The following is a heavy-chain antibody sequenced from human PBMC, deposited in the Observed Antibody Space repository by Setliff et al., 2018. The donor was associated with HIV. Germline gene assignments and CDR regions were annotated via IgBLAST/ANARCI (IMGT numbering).Heavy chain of an antibody. CDR3: AGEQRWLKSGVSFDD. V-gene: IGHV4-34*01. CDR1: GGSFSGYY. D-gene: IGHD5-18*01. J-gene: IGHJ4*02. CDR2: FNHSGSP. Sequence: PSETLSLTCAVYGGSFSGYYWRWSRQPPGKGLEWIGEFNHSGSPNYNPSLKSRVTISVDTSKNQFSLKLSSVTAADTAVYYCAGEQRWLKSGVSFDDWGQGTLVTVS.